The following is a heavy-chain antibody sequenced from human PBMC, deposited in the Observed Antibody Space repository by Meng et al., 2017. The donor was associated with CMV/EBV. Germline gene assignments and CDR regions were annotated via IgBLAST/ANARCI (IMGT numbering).Heavy chain of an antibody. CDR1: GGSISSYY. CDR3: ARRYNWNDGSWGIVVGEDWTPTNYYYYGMDV. J-gene: IGHJ6*02. Sequence: GGSLRLSCTVSGGSISSYYWSWIRQPPGKGLEWVSSISSSSSYIYYADSVKGRFTISRDNAKNSLYLQMNSLRAEDTAVYYCARRYNWNDGSWGIVVGEDWTPTNYYYYGMDVWGQGTTVTVSS. V-gene: IGHV3-21*01. CDR2: ISSSSSYI. D-gene: IGHD1-1*01.